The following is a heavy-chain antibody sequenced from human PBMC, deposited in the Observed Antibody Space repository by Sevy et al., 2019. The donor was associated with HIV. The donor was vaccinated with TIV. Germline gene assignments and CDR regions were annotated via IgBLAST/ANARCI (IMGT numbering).Heavy chain of an antibody. D-gene: IGHD2-21*01. CDR3: ARADCGGDCYLVFDY. J-gene: IGHJ4*02. V-gene: IGHV3-30*02. CDR2: IRSDGNSK. Sequence: GGSLRLSCAASGFTFSTYGMHWVRQAPGKGLEWVAFIRSDGNSKYYADSVKGRFTISRDNSKNTLDLQLNSLTAEDTAVSYCARADCGGDCYLVFDYRGQGTLVTVSS. CDR1: GFTFSTYG.